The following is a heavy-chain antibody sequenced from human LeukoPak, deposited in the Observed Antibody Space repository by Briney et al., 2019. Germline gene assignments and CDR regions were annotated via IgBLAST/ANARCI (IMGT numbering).Heavy chain of an antibody. CDR1: GFTLSSHW. CDR3: ARVYCSSTSCPRGNAFDI. CDR2: IKQDGSET. Sequence: GGSLRLSCAASGFTLSSHWMGWVRQAPGKGLEWVANIKQDGSETYYVDSVKGRFTISRDNAKNSLYLQMNSLGVDDTAVYYCARVYCSSTSCPRGNAFDIWGQGTMVTVSS. V-gene: IGHV3-7*01. D-gene: IGHD2-2*01. J-gene: IGHJ3*02.